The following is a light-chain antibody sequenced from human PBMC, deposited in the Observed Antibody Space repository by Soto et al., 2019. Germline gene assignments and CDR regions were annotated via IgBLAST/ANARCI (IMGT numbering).Light chain of an antibody. CDR1: SIDVGAYNF. J-gene: IGLJ1*01. CDR2: DVS. V-gene: IGLV2-14*03. CDR3: SSYTSSSTHV. Sequence: QSALTQPASVSGSPGQPTTIPCTGTSIDVGAYNFVSWYQQHPGKVPKLMIFDVSSRPSGVSDRFSGSKSGNTASLTISGLQAEDEGDYYCSSYTSSSTHVFGSGTKLTVL.